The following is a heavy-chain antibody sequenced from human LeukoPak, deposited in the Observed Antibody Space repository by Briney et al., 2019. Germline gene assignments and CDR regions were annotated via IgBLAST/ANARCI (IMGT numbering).Heavy chain of an antibody. V-gene: IGHV4-59*01. J-gene: IGHJ4*02. Sequence: SETLSLTCTVSGGSISSYYWSWIRQPPGKGPEWIGYIYYSGNTGSTHYNPSLKSRVTISVDTSKNQFSLKLSSLTAADTAVYYCASGPYPAAGTDHQFDYWGQGTLVTVFS. CDR1: GGSISSYY. CDR3: ASGPYPAAGTDHQFDY. CDR2: IYYSGNTGST. D-gene: IGHD6-13*01.